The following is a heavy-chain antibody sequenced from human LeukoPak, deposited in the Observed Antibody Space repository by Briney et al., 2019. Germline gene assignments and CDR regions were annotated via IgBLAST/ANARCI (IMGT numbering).Heavy chain of an antibody. CDR3: AKYRGFGDSYDS. CDR2: IGDSGGST. CDR1: GFTLGAM. Sequence: GGSLRLSCAASGFTLGAMSWLRQAPGEGLEWVSTIGDSGGSTYYAYAVKGRVTISRDNSKNTLYLQMNSLRAEDSAVYYCAKYRGFGDSYDSWGQGTLVTVSS. D-gene: IGHD3-10*01. J-gene: IGHJ4*02. V-gene: IGHV3-23*01.